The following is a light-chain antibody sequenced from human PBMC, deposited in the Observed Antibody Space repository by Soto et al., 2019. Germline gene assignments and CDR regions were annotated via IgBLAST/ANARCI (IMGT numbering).Light chain of an antibody. Sequence: QLVLTQPPSVSGAPGQRVTISCTGRSSNIGAGYDVHWYQQLPGTAPKLLIYGNSNRPSGVPDRFSGSKSGTSASLAITGLQAEDEADYYCQSYDSSLSGFYVFGTGTKLTVL. CDR2: GNS. CDR1: SSNIGAGYD. J-gene: IGLJ1*01. V-gene: IGLV1-40*01. CDR3: QSYDSSLSGFYV.